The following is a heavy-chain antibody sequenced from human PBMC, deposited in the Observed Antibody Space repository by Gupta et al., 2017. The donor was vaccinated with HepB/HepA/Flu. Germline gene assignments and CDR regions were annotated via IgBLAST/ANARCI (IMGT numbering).Heavy chain of an antibody. CDR1: GFPFSSYS. J-gene: IGHJ4*02. CDR3: AKHCGDINCYEY. V-gene: IGHV3-23*01. D-gene: IGHD4-17*01. Sequence: EVQLLESGGGLVQPGGSLRPSCAASGFPFSSYSMTWVRQAPGKGLEWVSSIVSSGDYTFYADSVKGRFTISRDNSKNTLYLQMNSLRAEDTAVYHCAKHCGDINCYEYRGQGTLVSVSS. CDR2: IVSSGDYT.